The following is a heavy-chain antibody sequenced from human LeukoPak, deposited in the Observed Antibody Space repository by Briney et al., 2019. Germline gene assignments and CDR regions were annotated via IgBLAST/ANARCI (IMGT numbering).Heavy chain of an antibody. V-gene: IGHV3-7*01. CDR1: GFTFSNYW. J-gene: IGHJ4*02. CDR2: MKQDGSEE. CDR3: AREGGGGGYYSDSYGHPHFDC. Sequence: GGSLRLSCAASGFTFSNYWMTWVRQAPGKGLEWVANMKQDGSEEYYVDSVRGRFTVSRDNARNSLYLQMDSLRAEDTAVYYCAREGGGGGYYSDSYGHPHFDCWGPGTLVTVSS. D-gene: IGHD3-22*01.